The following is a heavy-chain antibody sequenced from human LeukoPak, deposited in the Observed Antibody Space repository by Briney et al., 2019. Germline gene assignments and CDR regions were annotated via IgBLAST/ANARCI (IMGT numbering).Heavy chain of an antibody. Sequence: GGSLRLSCTASGFTFSSYWMSWVRQAPGKGLEWVANIKQDGSEKYYVDSVKGRFTISRDNAKNSLYLQMNSLRAEDTAVYYCARGSLGYCSSTSCWRGFQHWGLGTLVTVSS. D-gene: IGHD2-2*01. V-gene: IGHV3-7*01. CDR1: GFTFSSYW. CDR2: IKQDGSEK. J-gene: IGHJ1*01. CDR3: ARGSLGYCSSTSCWRGFQH.